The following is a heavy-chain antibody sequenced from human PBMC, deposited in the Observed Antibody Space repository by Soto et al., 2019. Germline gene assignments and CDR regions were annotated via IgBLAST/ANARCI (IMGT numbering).Heavy chain of an antibody. V-gene: IGHV3-23*01. Sequence: GGSLRLSCAASGFTFSSYWMSWVRQAPGKGLEWVSAINRSGGSTYYADSVKGRFTISRDNSKNTLYLQMNSLRAEDTAVYYCAKDWWLRPFDYWGQGTLVTAPQ. D-gene: IGHD5-12*01. CDR2: INRSGGST. CDR3: AKDWWLRPFDY. J-gene: IGHJ4*02. CDR1: GFTFSSYW.